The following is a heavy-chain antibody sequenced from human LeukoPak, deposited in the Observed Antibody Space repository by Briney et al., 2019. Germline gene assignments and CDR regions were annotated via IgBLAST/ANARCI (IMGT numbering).Heavy chain of an antibody. V-gene: IGHV3-11*01. Sequence: GGSLRLSCAAAGFTFSDRYMSWIRQAPGKGMEWVAYISPNSNTIHYADSVKGRFTIFRDNAKNSLFLQVNSLRAEDTAVYYCAKQRRGIAVAGIDYWGQGTLVTVSS. CDR2: ISPNSNTI. CDR3: AKQRRGIAVAGIDY. J-gene: IGHJ4*02. D-gene: IGHD6-19*01. CDR1: GFTFSDRY.